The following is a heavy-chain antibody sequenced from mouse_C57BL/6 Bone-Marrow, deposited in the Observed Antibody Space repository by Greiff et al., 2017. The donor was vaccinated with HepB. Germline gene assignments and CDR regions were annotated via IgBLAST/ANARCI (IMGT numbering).Heavy chain of an antibody. J-gene: IGHJ2*01. V-gene: IGHV1-81*01. D-gene: IGHD1-1*01. CDR1: GYTFTSYG. CDR2: IYPRSGNT. Sequence: VKLMESGAELARPGASVKLSCKASGYTFTSYGISWVKQRTGQGLEWIGEIYPRSGNTYYNEKFKGKATLTADKSSSTAYMELRSLTSEDSAVYFCARGGTVVASLDYWGQGTTLTVSS. CDR3: ARGGTVVASLDY.